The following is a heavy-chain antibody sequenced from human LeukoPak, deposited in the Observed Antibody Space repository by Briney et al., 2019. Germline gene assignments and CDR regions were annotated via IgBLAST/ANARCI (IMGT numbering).Heavy chain of an antibody. D-gene: IGHD4-17*01. Sequence: SETLCLTCAVSGGSLSGYFGSWVPHPPGKGRGWGWYIYYSGSTNYNPSLKSRVTISVDTSKNQFSLKLSSVTAADTAVYYCARSLFYGDYGYYFENWGQGTLVTVSS. J-gene: IGHJ4*02. CDR3: ARSLFYGDYGYYFEN. CDR1: GGSLSGYF. CDR2: IYYSGST. V-gene: IGHV4-59*01.